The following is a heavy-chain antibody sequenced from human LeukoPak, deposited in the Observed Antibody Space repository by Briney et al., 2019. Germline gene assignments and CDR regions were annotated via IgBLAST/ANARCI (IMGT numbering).Heavy chain of an antibody. J-gene: IGHJ3*02. Sequence: ASVKVSCKASGYTFTSYDINWVRQATGQGLEWMGWMNPNSGNTGYAQKFQGRVTMTRNTSISTAYMELSSLRSEDTAVYYCARDLFRDYETRGGDAFDIWGQGTMVTVSS. CDR2: MNPNSGNT. CDR3: ARDLFRDYETRGGDAFDI. CDR1: GYTFTSYD. D-gene: IGHD4-17*01. V-gene: IGHV1-8*01.